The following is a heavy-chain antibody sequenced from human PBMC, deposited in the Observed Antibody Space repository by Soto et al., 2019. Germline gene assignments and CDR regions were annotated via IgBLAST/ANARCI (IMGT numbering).Heavy chain of an antibody. CDR1: GYIFDDYS. CDR3: ARDYPCGDRDHHYYYYMDV. Sequence: EVQLVESGGGLVQPGGSLRLSCAASGYIFDDYSMNWVRQAPGKGLEWVSYISGSSTTIYYADSVKGRFTISRDNAKNSLYLQMNTLRAEYTAVYYCARDYPCGDRDHHYYYYMDVWGKGTAVTVSS. CDR2: ISGSSTTI. D-gene: IGHD4-17*01. V-gene: IGHV3-48*01. J-gene: IGHJ6*03.